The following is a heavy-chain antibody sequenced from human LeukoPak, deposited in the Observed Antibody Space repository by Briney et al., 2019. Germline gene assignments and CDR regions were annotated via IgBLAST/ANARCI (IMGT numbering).Heavy chain of an antibody. CDR3: ARQGSGSYYSDY. J-gene: IGHJ4*02. CDR2: VYYSGTT. Sequence: PSETLSLTCTVSGASVSSGSYYWTWIRQPPGKGLEWIGYVYYSGTTNYNPSLKSRVTISIDLSKNQFSLKLSSVTAADTAVYYCARQGSGSYYSDYWGQGTLVTVSS. V-gene: IGHV4-61*01. D-gene: IGHD3-10*01. CDR1: GASVSSGSYY.